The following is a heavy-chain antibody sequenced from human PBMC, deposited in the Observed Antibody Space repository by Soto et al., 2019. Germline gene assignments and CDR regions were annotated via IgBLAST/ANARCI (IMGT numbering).Heavy chain of an antibody. CDR3: VKAVYLLDFDY. D-gene: IGHD1-20*01. J-gene: IGHJ4*02. CDR2: ISGTGGNT. Sequence: PXGSLRLYCAASGFTFSSYAMTWVRQAPGKGLEWVSTISGTGGNTYYADSVKGRFTISRDNSKNTVYLQMNSLRAEDTAVYYCVKAVYLLDFDYWGQGTLVTVSS. CDR1: GFTFSSYA. V-gene: IGHV3-23*01.